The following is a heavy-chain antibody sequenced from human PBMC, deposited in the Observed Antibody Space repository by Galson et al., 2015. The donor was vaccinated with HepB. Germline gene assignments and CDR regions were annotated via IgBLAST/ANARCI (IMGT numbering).Heavy chain of an antibody. V-gene: IGHV3-23*01. CDR3: AKDLMTTVVTPLLQPPYYYYYMDV. J-gene: IGHJ6*03. D-gene: IGHD4-23*01. CDR2: ISGSGGST. CDR1: GFTFSSYA. Sequence: SLRLSCAASGFTFSSYAMSWVRQAPGKGLEWVSAISGSGGSTYYADSVKGRFTISRDNSKNTLYLQMNSLRAEDTAVYYCAKDLMTTVVTPLLQPPYYYYYMDVWGKGTTVTVSS.